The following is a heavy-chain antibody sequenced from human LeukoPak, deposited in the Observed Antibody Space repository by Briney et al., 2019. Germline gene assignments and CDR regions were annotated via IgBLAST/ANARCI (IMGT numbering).Heavy chain of an antibody. CDR1: GFTFRTYW. V-gene: IGHV3-7*01. CDR2: IKPDGSEK. CDR3: ARGWRYCSSTSCYNYYYYMDV. J-gene: IGHJ6*03. D-gene: IGHD2-2*01. Sequence: GGSLRLSCAASGFTFRTYWMTWVRQAPGKGLEWVANIKPDGSEKNYVDSVKGRFTISRDNAKNSLYLQMNSLRAEDTAVYYCARGWRYCSSTSCYNYYYYMDVWGKGTTVTVSS.